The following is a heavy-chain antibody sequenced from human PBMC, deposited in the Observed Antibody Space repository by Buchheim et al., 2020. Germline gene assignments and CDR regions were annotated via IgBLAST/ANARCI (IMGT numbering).Heavy chain of an antibody. Sequence: QVQLVESGGGVVQPGRSLRLSCAASGFTFSSYGMHWVRQAPGKGLEWVAVISYDGSNKYYADSVKGRFTISRDNSKNTLYLQMNSLRAEDTAVYYCAKSYGSGSYYNYYYYYGMDVWGQGTT. CDR3: AKSYGSGSYYNYYYYYGMDV. D-gene: IGHD3-10*01. CDR2: ISYDGSNK. V-gene: IGHV3-30*18. CDR1: GFTFSSYG. J-gene: IGHJ6*02.